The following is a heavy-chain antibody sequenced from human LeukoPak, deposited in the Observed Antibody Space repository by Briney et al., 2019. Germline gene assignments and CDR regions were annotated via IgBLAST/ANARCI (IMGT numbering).Heavy chain of an antibody. CDR3: WALWAGRSSGD. CDR1: GFTFNRFY. CDR2: ISSNGATT. Sequence: PGGSLRLSCSASGFTFNRFYLHWVRQAPGKGLEFVSHISSNGATTYYADSVKGRFTISRDNSKNTLYLQMSSLRADDTAVYYCWALWAGRSSGDWGQGTLVTVSS. J-gene: IGHJ4*02. D-gene: IGHD6-19*01. V-gene: IGHV3-64D*06.